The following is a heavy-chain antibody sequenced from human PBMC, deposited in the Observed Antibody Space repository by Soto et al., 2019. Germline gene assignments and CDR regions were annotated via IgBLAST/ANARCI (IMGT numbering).Heavy chain of an antibody. CDR2: IRSKANSYAT. J-gene: IGHJ6*02. CDR1: GFAFSGST. CDR3: FRENFFSYHGMDV. Sequence: EVQLVESGGGLVQPGGSLTLSCAGSGFAFSGSTIHWVRQASGKGLEWVGRIRSKANSYATAYAASVKGRFIISRDDSKTTAYRQMSSLKIEYTAVYYWFRENFFSYHGMDVWGQGTTVTVSS. D-gene: IGHD1-26*01. V-gene: IGHV3-73*02.